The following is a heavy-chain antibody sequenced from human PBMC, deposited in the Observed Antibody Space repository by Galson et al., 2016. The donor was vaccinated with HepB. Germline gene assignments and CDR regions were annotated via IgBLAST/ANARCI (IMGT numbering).Heavy chain of an antibody. D-gene: IGHD3-10*01. CDR1: GDIFRSHW. Sequence: QSGAEVKKPGESLKISCLGSGDIFRSHWIAWVRQKPGKGLEWMGLIYPGDSDTKYSPSFQGRVTISANKSLSTAYLQWGSLKASDTATYYCASQRLSWSYGRFHPWGQGTQGTLSS. CDR3: ASQRLSWSYGRFHP. J-gene: IGHJ5*02. CDR2: IYPGDSDT. V-gene: IGHV5-51*01.